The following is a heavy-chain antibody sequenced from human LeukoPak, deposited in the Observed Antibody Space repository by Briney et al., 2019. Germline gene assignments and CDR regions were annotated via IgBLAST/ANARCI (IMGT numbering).Heavy chain of an antibody. CDR3: ARTTSRGYFDY. CDR2: ISSSGTAT. CDR1: AFTSTDYY. V-gene: IGHV3-11*04. Sequence: SGGSLRLSCAASAFTSTDYYMSWIRQAPGKGLEWISYISSSGTATSHADSVKGRFTISRDNAKNSLYLQMNSLRAEDTAVYYCARTTSRGYFDYWGQGTLVTVSS. J-gene: IGHJ4*02. D-gene: IGHD3-10*01.